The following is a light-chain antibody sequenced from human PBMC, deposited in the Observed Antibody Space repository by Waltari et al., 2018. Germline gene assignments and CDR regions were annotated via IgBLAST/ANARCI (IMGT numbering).Light chain of an antibody. CDR1: QGISSW. Sequence: DIQMTQSPSSLSASVGDRVTITCLASQGISSWLAWYQQKPGKAPKLLISKASSLQTGVPSRFTGSGSGTDFTLAITGLQPDDFATYYCQQYNSVPLTFGGGTKVEIK. CDR3: QQYNSVPLT. CDR2: KAS. V-gene: IGKV1-5*03. J-gene: IGKJ4*01.